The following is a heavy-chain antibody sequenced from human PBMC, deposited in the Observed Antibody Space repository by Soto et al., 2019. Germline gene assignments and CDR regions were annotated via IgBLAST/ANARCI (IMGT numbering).Heavy chain of an antibody. J-gene: IGHJ6*03. D-gene: IGHD6-6*01. CDR3: ARGPSRNDYYYYYMDV. CDR1: GGSFIGYY. CDR2: INHSGST. Sequence: PSETLSLTCAVYGGSFIGYYWSWIRQPPGKGLEWIGEINHSGSTNYNPSLKSRVTISVDTSKNQFSLKLSSVTAADTAVYYCARGPSRNDYYYYYMDVWGKGTTVTVSS. V-gene: IGHV4-34*01.